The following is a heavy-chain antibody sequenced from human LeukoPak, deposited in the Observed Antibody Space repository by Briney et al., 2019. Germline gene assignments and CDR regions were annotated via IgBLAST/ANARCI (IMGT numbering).Heavy chain of an antibody. D-gene: IGHD3-22*01. CDR1: GFTFSSYA. V-gene: IGHV3-23*01. CDR3: AKDYDSSGYYYFRNYFDY. CDR2: ISGSGGST. Sequence: PGGSLRLSCAASGFTFSSYAMSWVRQAPGKGLEWVSAISGSGGSTDYADSVKGRFTISRDNSKNTLYLQMNSLRAEDTAVYYCAKDYDSSGYYYFRNYFDYWGQGTLVTVSS. J-gene: IGHJ4*02.